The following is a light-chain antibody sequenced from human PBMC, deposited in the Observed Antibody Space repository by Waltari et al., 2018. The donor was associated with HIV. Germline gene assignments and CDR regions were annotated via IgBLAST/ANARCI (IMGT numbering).Light chain of an antibody. CDR2: KVS. V-gene: IGKV2-30*01. Sequence: VVMTQSPLSLLVTLGQRASIPRRSSQSLVYSDGNTYLNWFPHRPGQSPRRLIYKVSNRDSVVPDRFSVSGSRTDFTLKICRVEAEDVLVYFCMQGTHWPPYTFGQGTKLEIK. CDR3: MQGTHWPPYT. CDR1: QSLVYSDGNTY. J-gene: IGKJ2*01.